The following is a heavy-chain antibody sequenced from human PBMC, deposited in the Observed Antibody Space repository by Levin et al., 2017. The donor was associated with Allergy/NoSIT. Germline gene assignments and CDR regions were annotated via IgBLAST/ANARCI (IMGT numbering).Heavy chain of an antibody. CDR2: INAGNGNT. V-gene: IGHV1-3*01. CDR3: ARSGGRQQLYYDYYMDV. CDR1: GYTFTTYA. Sequence: GASVKVSCKASGYTFTTYAMHWVRQAPGQRLEWMGWINAGNGNTKYSQKFQGRVTISRDTSATTTYMELSTLRSEDTAVYYCARSGGRQQLYYDYYMDVWGKGTTVTVSS. D-gene: IGHD3-16*01. J-gene: IGHJ6*03.